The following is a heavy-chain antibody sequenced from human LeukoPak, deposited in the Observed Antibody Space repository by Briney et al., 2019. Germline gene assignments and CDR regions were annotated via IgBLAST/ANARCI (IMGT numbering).Heavy chain of an antibody. D-gene: IGHD5-18*01. Sequence: GASVKVSCKASGGTFSSYAISWVRQAPGQGLEWMGWISAYNGNTNYAQKLQGRVTMTTDTSTSTAYMELRSLRSDDTAVYYCARDSPYSYGSFDNWFDPWGQGTLVTVSS. V-gene: IGHV1-18*01. CDR3: ARDSPYSYGSFDNWFDP. CDR2: ISAYNGNT. CDR1: GGTFSSYA. J-gene: IGHJ5*02.